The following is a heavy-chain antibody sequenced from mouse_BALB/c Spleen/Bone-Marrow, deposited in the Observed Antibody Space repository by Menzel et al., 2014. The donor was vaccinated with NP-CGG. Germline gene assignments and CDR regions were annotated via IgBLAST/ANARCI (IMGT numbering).Heavy chain of an antibody. J-gene: IGHJ3*01. CDR1: GYNFTSYW. Sequence: LVESGAELVKPGNSVKLSCKASGYNFTSYWINWAKLRPGQGLEWIGDIYPGSGSTNYNEKFKSKATLTVDTSSSSAYMQLSRLASEDSALYYCARFSQLGLLAYWGQGTLVTVSA. CDR3: ARFSQLGLLAY. D-gene: IGHD3-1*01. CDR2: IYPGSGST. V-gene: IGHV1-55*01.